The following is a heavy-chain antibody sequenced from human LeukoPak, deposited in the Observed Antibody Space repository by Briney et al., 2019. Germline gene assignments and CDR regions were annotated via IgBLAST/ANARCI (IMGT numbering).Heavy chain of an antibody. D-gene: IGHD3-9*01. Sequence: GASVKVSCKVSGYTLTELSMHWVRQAPGKGLEWMGGFDPEDGETIYAQKFQGRVTMTEDTSTDTAYMELSSLRSEDTAVYYCATGSYYDILTGYYSPFDYWGRGTLVTVSS. V-gene: IGHV1-24*01. CDR2: FDPEDGET. J-gene: IGHJ4*02. CDR1: GYTLTELS. CDR3: ATGSYYDILTGYYSPFDY.